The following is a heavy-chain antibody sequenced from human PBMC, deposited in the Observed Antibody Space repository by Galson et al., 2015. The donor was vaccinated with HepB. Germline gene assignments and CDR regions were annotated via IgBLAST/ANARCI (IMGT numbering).Heavy chain of an antibody. Sequence: SLRLSCAASGFTFSTYAMSWVRQTPGKGLEWVSGISGRGDTTHYVDSVKGRFTISRDDSRNTAYLQMNSLKTEDTAVYYCMSYRDDYLRGGDWGQGTLVTVSS. CDR3: MSYRDDYLRGGD. CDR1: GFTFSTYA. D-gene: IGHD5-12*01. CDR2: ISGRGDTT. V-gene: IGHV3-23*01. J-gene: IGHJ4*02.